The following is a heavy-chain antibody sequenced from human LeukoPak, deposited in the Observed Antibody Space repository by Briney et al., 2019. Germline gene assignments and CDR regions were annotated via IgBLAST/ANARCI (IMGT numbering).Heavy chain of an antibody. V-gene: IGHV4-38-2*01. Sequence: PSETLSLTCAVSGYSISSRYYWGWIRQPPGKGLEWIGNIYHSWSTYYKQSLKSRLTISLDTSKSQFSLNLSSVTAADTAVYYCARAYSNAWYSYFHHWGQGTLVTVSS. CDR2: IYHSWST. CDR3: ARAYSNAWYSYFHH. J-gene: IGHJ1*01. CDR1: GYSISSRYY. D-gene: IGHD6-19*01.